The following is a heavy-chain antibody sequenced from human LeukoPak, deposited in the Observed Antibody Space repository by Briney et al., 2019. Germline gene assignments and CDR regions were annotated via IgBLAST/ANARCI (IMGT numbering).Heavy chain of an antibody. CDR1: GFTFSSYS. CDR3: AKGSIAAPRPEYYFDY. J-gene: IGHJ4*02. D-gene: IGHD6-6*01. CDR2: ISSSSSYI. Sequence: KPGGSLRLSCAASGFTFSSYSMNWVRQAPGKGLEWASSISSSSSYIYYADSVKGRFTISRDNAKNTLYLQMNSLRAEDTAVYYCAKGSIAAPRPEYYFDYWGQGTLVTVSS. V-gene: IGHV3-21*04.